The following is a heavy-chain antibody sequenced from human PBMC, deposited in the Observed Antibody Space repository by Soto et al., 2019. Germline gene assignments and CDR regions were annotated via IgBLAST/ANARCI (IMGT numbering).Heavy chain of an antibody. J-gene: IGHJ6*02. CDR3: AHTPGYGDYDFYYFGMDV. CDR1: GFSLRTSGVG. V-gene: IGHV2-5*01. Sequence: QITLKESGPTLVKPTQTLTLTCTFSGFSLRTSGVGVGWIRQPPGKALDWLALIYWNDNKLYSPSLQSRLTSTKDTSKNQVVLTLSNVDLVDTATYYCAHTPGYGDYDFYYFGMDVWGQWTPVTVSS. D-gene: IGHD4-17*01. CDR2: IYWNDNK.